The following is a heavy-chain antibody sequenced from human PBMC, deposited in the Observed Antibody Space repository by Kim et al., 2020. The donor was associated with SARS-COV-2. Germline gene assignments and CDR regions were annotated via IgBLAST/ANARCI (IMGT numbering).Heavy chain of an antibody. V-gene: IGHV3-7*01. J-gene: IGHJ4*02. CDR3: ARWGVVWGLDY. Sequence: YADSLKGRFTNSRDNAENSLFLKMNSLRAEDTAIYYCARWGVVWGLDYWGQGTLVTVSS. D-gene: IGHD2-2*01.